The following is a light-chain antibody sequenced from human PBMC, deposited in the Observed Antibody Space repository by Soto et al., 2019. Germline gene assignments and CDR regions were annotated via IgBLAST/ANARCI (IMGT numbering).Light chain of an antibody. J-gene: IGLJ2*01. Sequence: QLVLTQPASVSGSPGQSITISCTGTSSDVGSYNLVSWYQQHPGKAPKLMIYEGSKRPSGVSNRFSGSKSGNTASLTISGLQAEDEADYYCCSYAGSSFVVFGRGTKLTVL. CDR2: EGS. V-gene: IGLV2-23*01. CDR3: CSYAGSSFVV. CDR1: SSDVGSYNL.